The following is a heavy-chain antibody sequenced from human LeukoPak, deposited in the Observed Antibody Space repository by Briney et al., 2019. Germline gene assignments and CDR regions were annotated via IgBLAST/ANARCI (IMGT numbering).Heavy chain of an antibody. CDR1: GGSISSSNW. D-gene: IGHD3-16*02. CDR3: ARAEGLGVWGSYRTFDY. CDR2: IYHSGST. Sequence: PSETLSLTCAVSGGSISSSNWWSWVRQPPGKGLEWIGEIYHSGSTNYNSSLKSRVTISVDKSKNQFSLKLSSVTAADTAVYYCARAEGLGVWGSYRTFDYWGQGTLVTVSS. V-gene: IGHV4-4*02. J-gene: IGHJ4*02.